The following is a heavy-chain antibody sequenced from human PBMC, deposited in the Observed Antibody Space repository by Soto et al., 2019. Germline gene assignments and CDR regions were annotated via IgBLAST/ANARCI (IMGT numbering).Heavy chain of an antibody. CDR1: VFALTTSGGS. V-gene: IGHV2-5*02. CDR2: IYWDDDK. J-gene: IGHJ4*02. Sequence: QITLKESGPTLVKPTQTLTLTCTFSVFALTTSGGSVGWIRQPPGKALEWLALIYWDDDKRYSASLKSRLTITKDTSKTQLVLTMTHLDPLATATYYCANRKSWGGGEYFDFWGQGTLVTVSS. D-gene: IGHD3-16*01. CDR3: ANRKSWGGGEYFDF.